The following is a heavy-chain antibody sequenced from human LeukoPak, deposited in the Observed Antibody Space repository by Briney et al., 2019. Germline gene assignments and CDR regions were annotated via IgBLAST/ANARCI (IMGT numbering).Heavy chain of an antibody. CDR1: GFTFSSYA. D-gene: IGHD2-2*01. J-gene: IGHJ6*02. CDR3: ARDKYPDCSSTSCYRHYYGMDV. CDR2: ISYDGSNK. Sequence: GGSLRLSCAASGFTFSSYAMHWVRQAPGKGLEGVAVISYDGSNKYYADSVKGRFTISRDNSKNTLYLQMNSLRAEDTAVYYCARDKYPDCSSTSCYRHYYGMDVWGQGTTVTVSS. V-gene: IGHV3-30*04.